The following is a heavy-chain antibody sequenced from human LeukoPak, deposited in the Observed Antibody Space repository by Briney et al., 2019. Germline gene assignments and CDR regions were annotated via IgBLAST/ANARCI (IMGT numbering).Heavy chain of an antibody. CDR1: GFAFNTYA. Sequence: GRSLRLSCAASGFAFNTYAMHWVRQAPGQGLEWVALIWHDGSHKFYSNSVRGQFTISRDNSKNTVSLQMNNLRPEGTAVYYCAREILGSGSYPDFWGQGTLVTVSS. J-gene: IGHJ4*02. D-gene: IGHD3-10*01. CDR2: IWHDGSHK. CDR3: AREILGSGSYPDF. V-gene: IGHV3-33*01.